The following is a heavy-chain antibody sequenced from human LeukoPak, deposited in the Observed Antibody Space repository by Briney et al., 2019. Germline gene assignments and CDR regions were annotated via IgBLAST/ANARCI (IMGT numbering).Heavy chain of an antibody. CDR3: AKDLRGAGFDY. CDR1: GFTFRNYD. J-gene: IGHJ4*02. D-gene: IGHD1-26*01. CDR2: ISQTGGDT. V-gene: IGHV3-23*01. Sequence: GGSLRLSCAASGFTFRNYDMTWVRQVPGKGLEWVSLISQTGGDTYYADPVKGRFTISRDNSKNTLFLQMSSLRAEDTAVYYCAKDLRGAGFDYWGQGNLVTVSS.